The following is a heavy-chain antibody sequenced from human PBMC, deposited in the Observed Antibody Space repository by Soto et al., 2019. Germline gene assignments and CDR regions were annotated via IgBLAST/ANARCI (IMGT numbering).Heavy chain of an antibody. D-gene: IGHD3-10*01. V-gene: IGHV4-39*01. Sequence: SETLSLTCSVSGDSISSISHYWGWIRQPPGKELEWIGSIYYSGRTYYNPSLKSRVTTSVDTTKNQFSLKLTSVTAADTAVYYCVRQSSYGSGSYYDYWGQGTLVTVSS. CDR1: GDSISSISHY. CDR3: VRQSSYGSGSYYDY. J-gene: IGHJ4*02. CDR2: IYYSGRT.